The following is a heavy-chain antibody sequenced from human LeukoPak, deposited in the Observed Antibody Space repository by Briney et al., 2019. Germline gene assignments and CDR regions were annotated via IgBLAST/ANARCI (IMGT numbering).Heavy chain of an antibody. Sequence: PGGSLRLSCAASGFTFSSYAMSWVRQAPGKGLEWVSSVSESGGSTYYADSVKGRFIISRDNSKNTLYLQVNSLRAEDTAVYYCANDGPYCGGDCYFGDAFDIWGQGTMVTVSS. V-gene: IGHV3-23*01. CDR1: GFTFSSYA. J-gene: IGHJ3*02. CDR2: VSESGGST. D-gene: IGHD2-21*02. CDR3: ANDGPYCGGDCYFGDAFDI.